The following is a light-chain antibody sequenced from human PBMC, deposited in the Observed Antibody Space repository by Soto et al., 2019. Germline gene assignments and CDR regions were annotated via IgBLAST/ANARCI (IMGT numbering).Light chain of an antibody. J-gene: IGKJ4*01. Sequence: EIVLTQSPATLSLSPGERATLSCRASQSVSSYLAWYQQKPGQAPRLLIYDASNRATGIPARFSGSGSGTDFTLTIRSPEPEDFAVYYCQQRSNWPPLTFGGGTKVEIK. CDR3: QQRSNWPPLT. CDR1: QSVSSY. CDR2: DAS. V-gene: IGKV3-11*01.